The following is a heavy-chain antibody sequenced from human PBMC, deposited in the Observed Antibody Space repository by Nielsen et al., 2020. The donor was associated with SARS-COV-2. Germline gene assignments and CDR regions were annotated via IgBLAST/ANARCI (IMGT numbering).Heavy chain of an antibody. CDR1: GGSISSYY. V-gene: IGHV4-59*01. D-gene: IGHD3-10*01. CDR3: ARAPPGFGELPFDY. J-gene: IGHJ4*02. Sequence: SETLSLTCTVSGGSISSYYWSWIRPPPGKGLEWIGYIYYRGSTNYNPSLKSRVTISVDTSKNQFSLKLSSVTAADTAVYYCARAPPGFGELPFDYWGQGTLVTVSS. CDR2: IYYRGST.